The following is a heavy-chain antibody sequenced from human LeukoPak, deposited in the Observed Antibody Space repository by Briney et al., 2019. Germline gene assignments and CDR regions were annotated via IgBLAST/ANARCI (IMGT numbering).Heavy chain of an antibody. CDR1: GYTFTSYG. Sequence: ASVKVSCKASGYTFTSYGISWVRQAPGQGLEWMGWISAYNGNTNYAQKLQGRVTMTTDTSTRTAYMELRSLRSDDTAVYYCARDDTYYDFWSGYLYNWFDPWGQGTLVTVSS. D-gene: IGHD3-3*01. CDR2: ISAYNGNT. CDR3: ARDDTYYDFWSGYLYNWFDP. V-gene: IGHV1-18*01. J-gene: IGHJ5*02.